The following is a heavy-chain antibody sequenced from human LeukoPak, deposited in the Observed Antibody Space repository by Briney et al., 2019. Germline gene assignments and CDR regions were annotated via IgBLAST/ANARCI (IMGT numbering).Heavy chain of an antibody. D-gene: IGHD2/OR15-2a*01. J-gene: IGHJ3*02. Sequence: GGSLRLSCVVSGFTFSSSWMTWVRQAPGKGLEWVANVKQDGSETHYVDSVKGRFTISRDNAKNSLSLQMNSLRAEDTAVYYCAREPGIGYAFDIWGHGTVVTVFS. CDR3: AREPGIGYAFDI. CDR2: VKQDGSET. CDR1: GFTFSSSW. V-gene: IGHV3-7*01.